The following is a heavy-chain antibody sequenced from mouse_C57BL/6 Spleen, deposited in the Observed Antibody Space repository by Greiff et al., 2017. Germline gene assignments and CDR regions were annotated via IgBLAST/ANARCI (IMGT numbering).Heavy chain of an antibody. CDR2: IYPGSGST. Sequence: QVQLQQPGAELVKPGASVKMSCKASGYTFTSYWITWVKQRPGQCLEWIGDIYPGSGSTNYHEKFKSKATLTVDTSSSTAYMQLRSLTSEDSAVYYCAIPNGNFPFAYWGQGTLVTVSA. J-gene: IGHJ3*01. V-gene: IGHV1-55*01. CDR3: AIPNGNFPFAY. D-gene: IGHD2-1*01. CDR1: GYTFTSYW.